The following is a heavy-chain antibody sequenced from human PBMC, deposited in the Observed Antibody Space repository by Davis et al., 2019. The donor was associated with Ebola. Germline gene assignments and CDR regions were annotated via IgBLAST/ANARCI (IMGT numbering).Heavy chain of an antibody. CDR1: GGSFRGYY. D-gene: IGHD3-10*01. V-gene: IGHV4-34*01. CDR2: INDTGST. J-gene: IGHJ4*02. CDR3: ARGGAQTYHYGSGKYSFVYYFDY. Sequence: MPSETLSLTCAVYGGSFRGYYWTWIRQPAWKEQEWIGEINDTGSTNDNPSLKSRVTISTDTSKIQFSLKLTSVTAANTAVYYCARGGAQTYHYGSGKYSFVYYFDYWGQGILVTVSS.